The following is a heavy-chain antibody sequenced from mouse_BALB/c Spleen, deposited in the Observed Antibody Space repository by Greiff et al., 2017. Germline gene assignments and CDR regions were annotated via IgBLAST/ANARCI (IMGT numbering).Heavy chain of an antibody. Sequence: VQLQQSGPELVKPGASVKMSCKASGYTFTDYVISWVKQRTGQGLEWIGEIYPGSGSTYYNEKFKGKATLTADKSSNTAYMQLSSLTSEDSAVYFCARPITTVVAHFDYWGQGTTLTVSS. CDR2: IYPGSGST. V-gene: IGHV1-77*01. CDR1: GYTFTDYV. CDR3: ARPITTVVAHFDY. D-gene: IGHD1-1*01. J-gene: IGHJ2*01.